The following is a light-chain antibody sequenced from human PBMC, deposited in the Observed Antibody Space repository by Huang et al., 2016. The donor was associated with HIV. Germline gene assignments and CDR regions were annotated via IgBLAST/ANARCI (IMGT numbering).Light chain of an antibody. CDR1: QSVSRY. CDR2: DAS. J-gene: IGKJ4*01. CDR3: QQRSNLIT. Sequence: EIVLTQSPATLSLSPGERATLSCRASQSVSRYLAWYQQKPGRAPRLLISDASNRATGIPARFSGRGSGTDFTLTISSLEPEDFAVYYCQQRSNLITFGGGTKVEIK. V-gene: IGKV3-11*01.